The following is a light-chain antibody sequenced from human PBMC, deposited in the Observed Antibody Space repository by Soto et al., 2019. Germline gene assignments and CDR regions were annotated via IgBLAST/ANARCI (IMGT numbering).Light chain of an antibody. V-gene: IGKV3-20*01. CDR3: QQYGNSPRT. CDR2: GAS. CDR1: QSVSSSY. J-gene: IGKJ1*01. Sequence: EIVLTQSPGTLSLSPGERATLSCRASQSVSSSYLGWYQQKPGQAPRLLIYGASSRATGIPGRFSGGGSGTDFTLTISRLEPEDFAVYYCQQYGNSPRTFGQGTKVDI.